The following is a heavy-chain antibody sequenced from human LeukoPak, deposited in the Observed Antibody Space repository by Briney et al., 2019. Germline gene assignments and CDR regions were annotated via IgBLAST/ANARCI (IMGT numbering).Heavy chain of an antibody. Sequence: GGSLRLSCVASGFTFSSHWMHWVRQVPGKGLMWVSRINGDGSRIHYGDSVKGRFTISRDNAKNTLYLQMTSLRGHDTAIYFCARDALGGRTKFDSWGHGSLVTVSS. D-gene: IGHD3-16*01. CDR3: ARDALGGRTKFDS. CDR1: GFTFSSHW. J-gene: IGHJ4*01. V-gene: IGHV3-74*01. CDR2: INGDGSRI.